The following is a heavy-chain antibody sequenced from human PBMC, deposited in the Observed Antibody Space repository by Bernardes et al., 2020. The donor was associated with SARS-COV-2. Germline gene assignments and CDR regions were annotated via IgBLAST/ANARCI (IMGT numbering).Heavy chain of an antibody. CDR2: INPNSGGT. CDR3: ALPPSNYDRYGMDV. D-gene: IGHD3-22*01. J-gene: IGHJ6*02. CDR1: GYTFTGYY. Sequence: ASMKVSCKASGYTFTGYYIHWVRQAPGQGLEWMGWINPNSGGTTYAQKFQGRVTMTRDTSISTAYMELSRLRSDDTAMYYCALPPSNYDRYGMDVWGQGTTVTVSS. V-gene: IGHV1-2*02.